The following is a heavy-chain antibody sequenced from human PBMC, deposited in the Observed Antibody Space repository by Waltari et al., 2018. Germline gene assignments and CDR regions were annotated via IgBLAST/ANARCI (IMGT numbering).Heavy chain of an antibody. CDR2: IYHSGGT. CDR1: GYSISSGYY. Sequence: QVQLQESGPGLVKPSETLSLTCAVPGYSISSGYYWGWIRTPPGKGLEWIGSIYHSGGTYYNPSLKSRVTISVDTSKNQFSLKLSSVTAADTAVYYCAKAPYYYYGMDVWGQGTTVTVSS. CDR3: AKAPYYYYGMDV. V-gene: IGHV4-38-2*01. J-gene: IGHJ6*02.